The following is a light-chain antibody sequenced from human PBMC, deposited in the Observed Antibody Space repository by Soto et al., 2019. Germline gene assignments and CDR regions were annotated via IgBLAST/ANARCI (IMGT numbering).Light chain of an antibody. CDR3: QQSYKTPLT. Sequence: DIPMSQSPSSVSASVGDRVTIPCRASQTISIFLNWYQHKPGKPPTLLIYTASSLQSGVPSRFSGSGSGTDFTLTISSLQPEDFATYYCQQSYKTPLTFGGGTKVDVK. J-gene: IGKJ4*01. CDR2: TAS. CDR1: QTISIF. V-gene: IGKV1-39*01.